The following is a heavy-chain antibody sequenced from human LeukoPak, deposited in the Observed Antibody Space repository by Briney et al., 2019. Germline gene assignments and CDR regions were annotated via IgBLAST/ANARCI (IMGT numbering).Heavy chain of an antibody. CDR3: ARVWGITMVRGVIAPVYFDY. CDR1: RGTFSSYA. V-gene: IGHV1-2*06. CDR2: INPNSGGT. D-gene: IGHD3-10*01. J-gene: IGHJ4*02. Sequence: ASVKVSCKASRGTFSSYAISWVRQAPGQGLEWMGRINPNSGGTNYAQKFQGRVTMTRDTSISTAYMELSRLRSDDTAVYYCARVWGITMVRGVIAPVYFDYWGQGTLVTVSS.